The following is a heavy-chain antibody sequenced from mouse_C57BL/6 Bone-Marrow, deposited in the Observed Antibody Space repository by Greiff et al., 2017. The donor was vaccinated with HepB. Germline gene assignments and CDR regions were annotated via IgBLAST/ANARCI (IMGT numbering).Heavy chain of an antibody. CDR1: GFTFSDYG. CDR3: AKDYYYGSSYRFAY. CDR2: ISSGSSTI. Sequence: EVKLQESGGGLVKPGGSLKLSCAASGFTFSDYGMHWVRQAPEKGLEWVAYISSGSSTIYYADTVKGRFTISRDNAKNTLFLQMTSLRSEDTAMYYCAKDYYYGSSYRFAYWGQGTLVTVSA. V-gene: IGHV5-17*01. D-gene: IGHD1-1*01. J-gene: IGHJ3*01.